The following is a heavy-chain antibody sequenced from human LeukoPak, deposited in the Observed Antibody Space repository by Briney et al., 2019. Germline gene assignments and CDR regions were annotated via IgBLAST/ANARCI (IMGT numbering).Heavy chain of an antibody. CDR1: GFTFSSYA. D-gene: IGHD5-12*01. Sequence: GGSLRLSCAASGFTFSSYAMHWVRQAPGKGLEYVSAISTNGGSTYFANSVKGRFTISRDNSKNTLYLQMGSLRAEDMAVYYCARGNSGYAHDAFDIWGQGTMVTVSS. J-gene: IGHJ3*02. V-gene: IGHV3-64*01. CDR3: ARGNSGYAHDAFDI. CDR2: ISTNGGST.